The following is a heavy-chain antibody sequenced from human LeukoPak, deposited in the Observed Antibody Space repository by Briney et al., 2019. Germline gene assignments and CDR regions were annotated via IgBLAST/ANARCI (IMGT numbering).Heavy chain of an antibody. CDR3: ARGPYSSNWYVDY. V-gene: IGHV3-48*03. Sequence: GGSLRLSCAASGFTLSSYEMNWVRLAPGKGLEWISFISRTGNSIYYADSVKGRFTISRDSAKNSLYLQMNSLRAEDTAVYYCARGPYSSNWYVDYWGQGTLVTVAS. CDR2: ISRTGNSI. D-gene: IGHD6-13*01. CDR1: GFTLSSYE. J-gene: IGHJ4*02.